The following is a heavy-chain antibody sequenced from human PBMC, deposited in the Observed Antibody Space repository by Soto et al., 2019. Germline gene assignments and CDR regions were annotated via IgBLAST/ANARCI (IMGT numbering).Heavy chain of an antibody. V-gene: IGHV1-18*01. CDR3: ASRAPRRFEGFMDV. CDR2: ISAYNGNT. D-gene: IGHD3-10*01. Sequence: QVQLVQSGAEVKKPGASVKVSCKASGYTFTSYGISWVRQAPAQGREWMGWISAYNGNTNYAQKLQGRVTMTKDTATSTAYMELRSLRSDDTAVYYCASRAPRRFEGFMDVWGQGTTVTVSS. J-gene: IGHJ6*02. CDR1: GYTFTSYG.